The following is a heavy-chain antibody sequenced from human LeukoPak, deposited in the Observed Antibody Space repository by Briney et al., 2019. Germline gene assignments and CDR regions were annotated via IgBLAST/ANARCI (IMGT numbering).Heavy chain of an antibody. D-gene: IGHD3-22*01. CDR2: ISGSGGTT. J-gene: IGHJ4*02. CDR1: GFTFSSYE. Sequence: GGSLRLSCAASGFTFSSYEMNWVRQAPGKGPEWVSGISGSGGTTYYADSVKGRFTISRDNSKNSLSLQVSSLRAEDTAVYYCAKTNGYYSDWGQGTLVTVSS. CDR3: AKTNGYYSD. V-gene: IGHV3-23*01.